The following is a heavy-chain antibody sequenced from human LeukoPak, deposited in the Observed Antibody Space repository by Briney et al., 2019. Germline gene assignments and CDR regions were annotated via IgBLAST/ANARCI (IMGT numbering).Heavy chain of an antibody. CDR3: AKGGYDYSYFDY. J-gene: IGHJ4*02. V-gene: IGHV3-30*18. Sequence: GGSLRLSCAVSGFTFSSSWMHWVRQAPGKGLEWVAVISYDGSNKYYADSVKGRFTISRDNSKNTLYLQMNSLRAEDTAVYYCAKGGYDYSYFDYWGQGTLVTVSS. CDR1: GFTFSSSW. CDR2: ISYDGSNK. D-gene: IGHD5-12*01.